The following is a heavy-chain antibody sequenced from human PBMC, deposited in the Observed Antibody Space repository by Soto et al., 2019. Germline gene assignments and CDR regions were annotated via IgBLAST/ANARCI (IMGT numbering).Heavy chain of an antibody. J-gene: IGHJ6*02. CDR1: GGSISSSSYY. V-gene: IGHV4-39*01. CDR2: VYYGGST. Sequence: QLHLQESGPGLVKPSETLSLTCTVSGGSISSSSYYWGWIRQPPGKGLEWIGNVYYGGSTYYNPSLKSRGTISVETSKSQFSLKLSSVTAADTAVYYCAGGDYYHSSGYYFYYYTMDVWGQGTTVTVSS. CDR3: AGGDYYHSSGYYFYYYTMDV. D-gene: IGHD3-22*01.